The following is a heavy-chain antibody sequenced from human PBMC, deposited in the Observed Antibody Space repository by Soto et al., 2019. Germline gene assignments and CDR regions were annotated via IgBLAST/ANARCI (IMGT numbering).Heavy chain of an antibody. CDR2: ISYDGSNK. J-gene: IGHJ4*02. V-gene: IGHV3-30-3*01. D-gene: IGHD6-19*01. CDR3: ARDTISSGWYEYYFDY. Sequence: GGSLRLSCAASGFTFSSYAMHWVRQAPGKGLEWVAVISYDGSNKYYADSVKGRFTISRDNSKNTLYLQMNSLRAEDTAVYYCARDTISSGWYEYYFDYWGQGTLVTVSS. CDR1: GFTFSSYA.